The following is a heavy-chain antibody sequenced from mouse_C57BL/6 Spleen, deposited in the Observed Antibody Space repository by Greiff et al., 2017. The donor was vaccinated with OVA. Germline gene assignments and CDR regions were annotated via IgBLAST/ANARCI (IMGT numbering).Heavy chain of an antibody. Sequence: VQLQQSGAELVRPGASVTLSCKASGYTFTDYEMHWVKQTPVHGLEWIGAIDPETGGTAYNQKFKGKAILTADKSSSTAYMELRSLTSEDSAVYYCTRSYYGKDYAMDYWGQGTSVTVSS. V-gene: IGHV1-15*01. CDR3: TRSYYGKDYAMDY. CDR2: IDPETGGT. D-gene: IGHD2-10*01. CDR1: GYTFTDYE. J-gene: IGHJ4*01.